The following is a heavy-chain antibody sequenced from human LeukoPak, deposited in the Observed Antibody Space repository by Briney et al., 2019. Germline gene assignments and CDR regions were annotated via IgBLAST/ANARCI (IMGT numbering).Heavy chain of an antibody. V-gene: IGHV3-30-3*01. CDR2: ISYDGSNK. D-gene: IGHD6-6*01. CDR1: GFTFSSYA. CDR3: AREGISSDAFDI. Sequence: GGSLRLSCAAPGFTFSSYAMHWVRQAPGKGLEWVAVISYDGSNKYYADSVKGRFTISRDNSKNTLYLQMNSLRAEDTAVYYCAREGISSDAFDIWGQGTMVTVSS. J-gene: IGHJ3*02.